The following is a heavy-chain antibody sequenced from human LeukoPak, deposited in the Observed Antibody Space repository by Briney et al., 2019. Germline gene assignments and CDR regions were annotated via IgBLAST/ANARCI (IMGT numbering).Heavy chain of an antibody. CDR3: ARAPTYYYDSSGYSGDAFDI. CDR1: GYTFTSYG. D-gene: IGHD3-22*01. CDR2: ISAYNGNT. Sequence: ASVKVSCTASGYTFTSYGSSWVRQAPGQGREGMGWISAYNGNTNYAQKLQGRVTMTTDTSTSTAYMELRSLRSDDTAVYYCARAPTYYYDSSGYSGDAFDIWGQGTMVTVSS. J-gene: IGHJ3*02. V-gene: IGHV1-18*01.